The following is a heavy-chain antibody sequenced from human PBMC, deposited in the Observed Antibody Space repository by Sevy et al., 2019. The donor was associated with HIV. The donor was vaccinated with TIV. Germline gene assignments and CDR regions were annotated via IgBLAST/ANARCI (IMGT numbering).Heavy chain of an antibody. V-gene: IGHV3-33*01. Sequence: GGSLRLSCAASGFTFSSYGMHWVRQAPGKGLEWVAVIWYDGSNKYYADSVKGRFTISRDNSKNTLYLQMNSLRAEDTAVYYCARDRGIQTSPDKYYYYGMDVWGQGTTVTVSS. D-gene: IGHD5-18*01. J-gene: IGHJ6*02. CDR2: IWYDGSNK. CDR3: ARDRGIQTSPDKYYYYGMDV. CDR1: GFTFSSYG.